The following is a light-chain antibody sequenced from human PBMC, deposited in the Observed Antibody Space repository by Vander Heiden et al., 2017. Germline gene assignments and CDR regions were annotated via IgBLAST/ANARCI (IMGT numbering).Light chain of an antibody. Sequence: DIVMTQSLDSLAVSLGDRDTINCKSSQSVLYSSNNKNYLAWYQQKPGQPPKLLIYWASNRESGVPDRFSGSGSGTDFTLTISSLQAEDVAVYYCQQYYSTPQTFGQGTKVEIK. V-gene: IGKV4-1*01. CDR2: WAS. J-gene: IGKJ1*01. CDR3: QQYYSTPQT. CDR1: QSVLYSSNNKNY.